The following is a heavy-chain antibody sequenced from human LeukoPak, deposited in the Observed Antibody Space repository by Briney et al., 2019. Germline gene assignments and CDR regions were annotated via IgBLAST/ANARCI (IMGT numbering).Heavy chain of an antibody. Sequence: GGSLRLSCAASGFTFSSFAMSWVRQAPGKGLEWVSSIIGSGSSTFYADSVKGRFTISRDSSKNVLYLQVNILRAEDTAIYYCAKENPGSSAWAGLDYWGQGTLVTVSS. D-gene: IGHD6-19*01. CDR2: IIGSGSST. J-gene: IGHJ4*02. CDR1: GFTFSSFA. V-gene: IGHV3-23*01. CDR3: AKENPGSSAWAGLDY.